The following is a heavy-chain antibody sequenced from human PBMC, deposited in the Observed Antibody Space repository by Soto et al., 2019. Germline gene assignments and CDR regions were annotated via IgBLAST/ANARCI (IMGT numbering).Heavy chain of an antibody. D-gene: IGHD6-19*01. V-gene: IGHV3-23*01. CDR3: AKSFYSSTSDTADY. CDR1: GFTFSSYA. Sequence: GGSLRLSCAASGFTFSSYAMSWVRQAPGKGLEWVSGISGSGGSTYYADSVKGRFTISRDNSKNTLYLQMNSLRAEDTAVYYCAKSFYSSTSDTADYWGQGTLVTVSS. CDR2: ISGSGGST. J-gene: IGHJ4*02.